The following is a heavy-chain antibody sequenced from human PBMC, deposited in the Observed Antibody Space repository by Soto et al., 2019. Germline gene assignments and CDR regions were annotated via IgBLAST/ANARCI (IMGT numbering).Heavy chain of an antibody. Sequence: QVQLQESGPGLVKPSQTLSLTCTVSGGSISSGGYYWSWIRQHPGKGLEWIGYIYYSGSTYYNPSLKRRVTISVDTSKNQFSLKLSSVTAADTAVYYCARGGSGGRGLRNNWFDPWGQGTLVTVSS. V-gene: IGHV4-31*03. CDR2: IYYSGST. J-gene: IGHJ5*02. CDR3: ARGGSGGRGLRNNWFDP. D-gene: IGHD4-17*01. CDR1: GGSISSGGYY.